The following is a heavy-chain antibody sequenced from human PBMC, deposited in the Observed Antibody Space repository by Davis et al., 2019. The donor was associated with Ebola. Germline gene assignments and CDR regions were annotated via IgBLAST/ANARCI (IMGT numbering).Heavy chain of an antibody. V-gene: IGHV5-51*01. Sequence: PGGSLRLSCKGSGYFFTSYSIAWVRQMPGKGLEWLGIIYPGDSDTRYSPSFQGQVTFSADRSISTAYLQWTSLKASDTAIYYCARQGAVAGTGVDFWGQGTLVTVSS. J-gene: IGHJ4*02. CDR3: ARQGAVAGTGVDF. CDR2: IYPGDSDT. D-gene: IGHD6-19*01. CDR1: GYFFTSYS.